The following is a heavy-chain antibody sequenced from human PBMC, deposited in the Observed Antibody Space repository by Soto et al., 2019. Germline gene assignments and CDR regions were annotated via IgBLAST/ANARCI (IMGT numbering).Heavy chain of an antibody. V-gene: IGHV1-69*13. J-gene: IGHJ5*02. Sequence: SVQVSCQPSLGTFSSYALRGVGPAPGQGLEWMGGIIPIFGTANYAQKFQGRVTITADEFTSTAYMELSRLRSEDTAVYYCARGASMGVVTSGSWGQGTLVTVSS. CDR1: LGTFSSYA. D-gene: IGHD3-3*01. CDR2: IIPIFGTA. CDR3: ARGASMGVVTSGS.